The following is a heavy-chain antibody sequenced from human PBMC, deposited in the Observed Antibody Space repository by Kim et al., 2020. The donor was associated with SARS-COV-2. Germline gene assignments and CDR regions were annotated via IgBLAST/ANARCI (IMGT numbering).Heavy chain of an antibody. J-gene: IGHJ5*02. CDR2: IGWNGFGI. CDR1: GLTFGDYA. Sequence: GGSLRLSCAASGLTFGDYAMHWVRQRPGKGLEWVAGIGWNGFGIHYADSVKGRFTISRDNVNNFLYLQMNSLRPDDTAFYYCAKGTGWYIRYWIDLWGQGTLVTVSS. V-gene: IGHV3-9*01. D-gene: IGHD6-19*01. CDR3: AKGTGWYIRYWIDL.